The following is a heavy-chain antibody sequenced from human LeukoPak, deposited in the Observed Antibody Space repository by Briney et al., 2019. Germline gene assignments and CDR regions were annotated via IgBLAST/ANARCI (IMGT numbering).Heavy chain of an antibody. Sequence: SETLSLTCTVSGGSLSSSNYYWGWIRQPPGKGLEWIGSIFYSGTTYYNPSLKSRVTISVDTSKNQFSLKLSSVTAADTAVYYCARVGSGSGWYNYYYYYMDVWGKGTTVTVSS. J-gene: IGHJ6*03. CDR1: GGSLSSSNYY. D-gene: IGHD6-19*01. CDR3: ARVGSGSGWYNYYYYYMDV. CDR2: IFYSGTT. V-gene: IGHV4-39*07.